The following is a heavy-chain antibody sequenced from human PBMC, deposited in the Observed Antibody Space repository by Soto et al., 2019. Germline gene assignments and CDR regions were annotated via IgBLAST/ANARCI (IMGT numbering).Heavy chain of an antibody. CDR1: GFSFTSFA. J-gene: IGHJ6*03. V-gene: IGHV1-58*01. CDR2: IVVGSGNT. CDR3: SAGDKDYGGFSYYYYMDV. Sequence: QMQLMQSGPEVKKPGTSVKVSCNASGFSFTSFAVQWVRQARGQRLEWIGWIVVGSGNTRYAQKFQERVTITWDRFTSTAYMELSSLRSEHTAVYYCSAGDKDYGGFSYYYYMDVWGKGTTVPVSS. D-gene: IGHD4-17*01.